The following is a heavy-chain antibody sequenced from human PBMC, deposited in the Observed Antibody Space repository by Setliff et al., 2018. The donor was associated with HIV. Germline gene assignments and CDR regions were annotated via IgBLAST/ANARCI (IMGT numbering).Heavy chain of an antibody. V-gene: IGHV1-18*01. Sequence: GASVKVSCKTSGYTFTSYGITWVRRAPGQGLEWMGWISAYNGNTDYAQKFQDRVAMTTDTSTSTAYMELRSLRSDDTALYYCARKYYDILTGYYAADYWGQGTLVTVSS. CDR2: ISAYNGNT. CDR1: GYTFTSYG. CDR3: ARKYYDILTGYYAADY. J-gene: IGHJ4*02. D-gene: IGHD3-9*01.